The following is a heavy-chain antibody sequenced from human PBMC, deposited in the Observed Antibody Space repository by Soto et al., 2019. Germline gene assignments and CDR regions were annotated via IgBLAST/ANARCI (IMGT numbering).Heavy chain of an antibody. J-gene: IGHJ4*02. V-gene: IGHV3-30-3*01. CDR1: GFTFRTYA. CDR3: ARDPRGVSIWYDY. CDR2: ISYDDTNK. D-gene: IGHD3-3*01. Sequence: QVQLVESGGGVVQPGRSLRLSCAASGFTFRTYAMHWVRQAPGKGLEWVAIISYDDTNKHYADSVKGRFTISRDNSRNTLYLQMNSLRTDDTAVYYCARDPRGVSIWYDYWGQGTLVTVSS.